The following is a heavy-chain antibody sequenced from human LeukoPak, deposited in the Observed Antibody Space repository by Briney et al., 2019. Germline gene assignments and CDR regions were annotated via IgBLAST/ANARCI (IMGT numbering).Heavy chain of an antibody. CDR3: AREPLNYYDSSGYPGWDAFDI. CDR2: INHSGST. Sequence: SETLSLTCAVYGGSFSGYYWSWIRQPPGKGLEWIGEINHSGSTNYNPSLKSRVTVSVDTSKNQFSLKLSSVTAADTAVYYCAREPLNYYDSSGYPGWDAFDIWGQGTMVTVSS. V-gene: IGHV4-34*01. J-gene: IGHJ3*02. D-gene: IGHD3-22*01. CDR1: GGSFSGYY.